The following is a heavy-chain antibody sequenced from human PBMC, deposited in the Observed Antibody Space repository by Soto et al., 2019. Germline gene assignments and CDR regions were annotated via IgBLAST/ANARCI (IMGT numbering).Heavy chain of an antibody. D-gene: IGHD3-16*01. J-gene: IGHJ3*02. V-gene: IGHV4-59*01. CDR2: IYYSGST. CDR3: AREFWGAFDI. Sequence: PSETLSLTCTVSGGSISSYYWSWIRQPPGKGLEWIGHIYYSGSTNYNPSLKSRVTISVDTSKNQFSLKLSSVTAADTAVYYCAREFWGAFDIWGQGTMVTVSS. CDR1: GGSISSYY.